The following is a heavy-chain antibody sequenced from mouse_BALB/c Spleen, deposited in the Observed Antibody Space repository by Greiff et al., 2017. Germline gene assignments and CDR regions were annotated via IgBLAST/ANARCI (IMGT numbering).Heavy chain of an antibody. D-gene: IGHD2-1*01. CDR3: TRDFYGSAMDY. Sequence: EVQVVESGGGLVKPGGSLKLSCAASGFTFSSYTMSWVRQTPEKGLEWVATISSGGSYTYYPDSVKGRFTISRDNAKNTLYLQMSSLKSEDTAMYYCTRDFYGSAMDYWGQGTSVTVSS. V-gene: IGHV5-6-4*01. CDR1: GFTFSSYT. CDR2: ISSGGSYT. J-gene: IGHJ4*01.